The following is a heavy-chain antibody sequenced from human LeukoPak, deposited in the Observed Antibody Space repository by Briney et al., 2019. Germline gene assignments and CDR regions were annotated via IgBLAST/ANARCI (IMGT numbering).Heavy chain of an antibody. J-gene: IGHJ3*02. CDR3: ARGCRVGATTGDAFDI. CDR1: GFTFSSYD. Sequence: GGSLRLSCAASGFTFSSYDMHWVRQATGKGLEWVSAISTAGDTYYPGSVKGRFTISRENAKNSLYLQMNSLRAGDTAVYYCARGCRVGATTGDAFDIWGQGTMVTVSS. CDR2: ISTAGDT. D-gene: IGHD1-26*01. V-gene: IGHV3-13*01.